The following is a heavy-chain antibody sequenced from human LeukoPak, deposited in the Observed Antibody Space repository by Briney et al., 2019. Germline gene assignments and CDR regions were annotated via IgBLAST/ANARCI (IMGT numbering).Heavy chain of an antibody. CDR2: IYYSGST. CDR1: GGSISSYY. J-gene: IGHJ6*02. Sequence: SETLSLTCTVSGGSISSYYWSWIRQPPGKGLEWIGYIYYSGSTNYNPSLKSRVTISEDTSKNQFSLKPNSVTAADTAVYYCARHGSSGWYQTSYYYGMDVWGQGTTVTVSS. D-gene: IGHD6-19*01. V-gene: IGHV4-59*08. CDR3: ARHGSSGWYQTSYYYGMDV.